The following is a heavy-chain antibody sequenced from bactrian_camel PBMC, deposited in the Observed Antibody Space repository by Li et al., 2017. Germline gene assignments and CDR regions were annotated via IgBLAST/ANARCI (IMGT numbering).Heavy chain of an antibody. J-gene: IGHJ6*01. Sequence: HVQLVESGGGSVQAGGSLRLACVASGYTSSTFIMAWFRQALGKEREGVAAIDADGIRSYADSAKGRFTISKDNAENTLYLQMNSLKPEDTAMYYCAADADGTRSGCGTFAYWGQGTQVTVS. CDR3: AADADGTRSGCGTFAY. CDR1: GYTSSTFI. CDR2: IDADGIR. V-gene: IGHV3S53*01. D-gene: IGHD6*01.